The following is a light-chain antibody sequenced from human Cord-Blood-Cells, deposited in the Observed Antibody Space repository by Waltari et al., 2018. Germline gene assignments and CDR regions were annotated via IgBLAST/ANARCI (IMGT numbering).Light chain of an antibody. CDR3: QSYDSSLSGFWV. CDR2: GTG. V-gene: IGLV1-40*01. CDR1: SSNIGPGYA. Sequence: QSVLTQPPSVSGAPGQRVTIPCTGSSSNIGPGYAVHWYQQLPGTAPHLLIYGTGNRPSGVPDRFSGSKSGSSASLAITGLQAEDEADYYCQSYDSSLSGFWVFGGGTKLTVL. J-gene: IGLJ3*02.